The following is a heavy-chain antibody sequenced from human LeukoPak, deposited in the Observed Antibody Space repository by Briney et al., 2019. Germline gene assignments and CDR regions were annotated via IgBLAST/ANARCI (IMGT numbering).Heavy chain of an antibody. J-gene: IGHJ4*02. Sequence: GDSVKVSFKASGYDFINYGISWVRQAPGQGLEWMGWRSIYNGNTDYKLQGRVTMTTDTSTSTAYMELRSLRSDDTAVYYCARGGPFPSSSSSREYYLDYWGQGTLVTVSS. V-gene: IGHV1-18*01. CDR2: RSIYNGNT. CDR3: ARGGPFPSSSSSREYYLDY. D-gene: IGHD6-6*01. CDR1: GYDFINYG.